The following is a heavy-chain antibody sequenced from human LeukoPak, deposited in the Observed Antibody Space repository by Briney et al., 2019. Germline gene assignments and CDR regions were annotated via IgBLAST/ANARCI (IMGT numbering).Heavy chain of an antibody. CDR1: GFTFSSYS. Sequence: GGSLRLSCAASGFTFSSYSMNWVRQAPGKGLEWVSYISSGRSPIYYADSVKGRFTISRDNAKNSLYLQMNSLRAEDTAVYYCAREEITIVRGVDYWGQGTLVTVSS. CDR2: ISSGRSPI. J-gene: IGHJ4*02. D-gene: IGHD3-10*01. V-gene: IGHV3-48*04. CDR3: AREEITIVRGVDY.